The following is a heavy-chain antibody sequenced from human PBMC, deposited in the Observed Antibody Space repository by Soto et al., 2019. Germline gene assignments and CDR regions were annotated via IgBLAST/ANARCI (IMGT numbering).Heavy chain of an antibody. V-gene: IGHV3-30*18. Sequence: QVQLVESGGGVVQPGRSLRLSCAASGFIFRSYGMYWIRQAPGKGLEWVAIISYDGSTEYYADSVKGRFTISRDNSKNTLSLQMNTLTTEDTAVYFCAKNFSPLSPASDFDYWGQGALVTVSS. CDR1: GFIFRSYG. D-gene: IGHD3-3*02. CDR3: AKNFSPLSPASDFDY. J-gene: IGHJ4*02. CDR2: ISYDGSTE.